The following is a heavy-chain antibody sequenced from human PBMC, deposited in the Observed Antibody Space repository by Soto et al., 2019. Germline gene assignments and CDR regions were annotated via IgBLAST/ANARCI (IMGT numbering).Heavy chain of an antibody. CDR1: GGTFSTYT. J-gene: IGHJ4*02. D-gene: IGHD4-17*01. CDR2: IIPIVGGA. V-gene: IGHV1-69*08. CDR3: ARDKGYGELDH. Sequence: QVHLVQSGAEVKKPGSSVKVSCRASGGTFSTYTISWVRQVPGQGLEWMGKIIPIVGGAGYAQEFQGRVTITADKSTSTAYMVLSSLRSEDTAVYFCARDKGYGELDHWGQGTLVTVSS.